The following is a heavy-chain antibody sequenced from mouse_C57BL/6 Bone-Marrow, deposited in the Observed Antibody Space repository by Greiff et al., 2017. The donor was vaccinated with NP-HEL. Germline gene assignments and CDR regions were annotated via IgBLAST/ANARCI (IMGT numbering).Heavy chain of an antibody. V-gene: IGHV1-19*01. CDR2: INPYNGGT. CDR1: GYTFTDYY. J-gene: IGHJ1*03. D-gene: IGHD1-1*01. Sequence: EVKLVESGPVLVKPGASVKMSCKASGYTFTDYYMNWVKQSHGKSLEWIGVINPYNGGTSYNQKFKGKATLTVDKSSSTAYMELNSLTSEDSAVYYCAVYYGSSYWYFDVWGTGTTVTVSS. CDR3: AVYYGSSYWYFDV.